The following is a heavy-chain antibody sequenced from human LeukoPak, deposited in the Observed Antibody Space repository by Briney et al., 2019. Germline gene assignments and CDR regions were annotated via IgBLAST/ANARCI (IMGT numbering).Heavy chain of an antibody. V-gene: IGHV3-23*03. CDR3: TGGQMFTSGGFDD. J-gene: IGHJ4*02. D-gene: IGHD6-19*01. CDR1: GFTFSYYA. Sequence: PGGSLRLSCAASGFTFSYYAMGWVRQAPGKGLEWVSVIYTAGDTFYPDSVRGRFSISRDTSRNMVNLQMNSLRAEDTALYYCTGGQMFTSGGFDDWGQGTLVTVSS. CDR2: IYTAGDT.